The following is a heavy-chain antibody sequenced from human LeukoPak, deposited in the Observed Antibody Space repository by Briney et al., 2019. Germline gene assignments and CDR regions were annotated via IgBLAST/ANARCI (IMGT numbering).Heavy chain of an antibody. D-gene: IGHD6-13*01. Sequence: GGSLRLSCAASGFIFPNAFMNSVRQAPGKGLEWVGRIQSNSDGGAIDYAAPVKGRFTISRDDSKNTLYLQMNSLRAEDTAVYYCATSHWQQLVQYYFDYWGQGTLVTVSS. V-gene: IGHV3-15*01. CDR3: ATSHWQQLVQYYFDY. CDR2: IQSNSDGGAI. CDR1: GFIFPNAF. J-gene: IGHJ4*02.